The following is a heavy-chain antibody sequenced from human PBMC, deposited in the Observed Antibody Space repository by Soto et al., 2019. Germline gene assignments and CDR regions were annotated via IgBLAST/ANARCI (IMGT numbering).Heavy chain of an antibody. Sequence: QVQLVQSGAEVRQPASSVKVSCKTSGGTFSSYAISWVRQAPGQGLEWMGGIVPIVDTSTYAQKCQCRVTITADESTSTVYMELSSLRSDDTAVYYCVRVVAIPGYPDNCGQGTLVTVSS. CDR1: GGTFSSYA. CDR3: VRVVAIPGYPDN. V-gene: IGHV1-69*12. J-gene: IGHJ4*02. D-gene: IGHD5-12*01. CDR2: IVPIVDTS.